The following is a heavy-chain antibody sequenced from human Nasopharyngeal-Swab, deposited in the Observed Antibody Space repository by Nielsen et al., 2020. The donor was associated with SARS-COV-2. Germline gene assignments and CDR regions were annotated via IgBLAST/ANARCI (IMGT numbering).Heavy chain of an antibody. CDR1: GFTFSDYY. CDR3: ATLGRYGYGRALDY. V-gene: IGHV3-11*04. CDR2: ISNTGTTI. D-gene: IGHD5-18*01. J-gene: IGHJ4*02. Sequence: GSLKISCGASGFTFSDYYMSWIRQAPGKGLEWLSFISNTGTTIYYADSVKGRFTMSRDNAGNSLFLEMNSLRADDTALYYCATLGRYGYGRALDYWGQGTLVTVSS.